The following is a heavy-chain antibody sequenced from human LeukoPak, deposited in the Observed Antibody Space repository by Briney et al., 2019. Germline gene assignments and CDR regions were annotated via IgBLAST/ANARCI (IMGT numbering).Heavy chain of an antibody. J-gene: IGHJ6*03. D-gene: IGHD2-2*01. V-gene: IGHV3-23*01. CDR2: ISGSGGST. Sequence: PGGSLRLSCAASGFTFSSYAMSWVRQAPGKGLEWVSAISGSGGSTYYADSVKGRFTISRDNSKNTLYLQMNSLRAEDTAVYYCAKGYCSSTSCFDYSYHMDVWGKGTTVTVSS. CDR3: AKGYCSSTSCFDYSYHMDV. CDR1: GFTFSSYA.